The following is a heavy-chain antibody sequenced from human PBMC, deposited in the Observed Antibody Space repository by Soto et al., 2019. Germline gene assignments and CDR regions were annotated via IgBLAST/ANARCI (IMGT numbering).Heavy chain of an antibody. Sequence: QIILKGSGPTLVKPTQTLTRTCTFSGLSLSTSGGGVGWIRQPPGKALDWLALIYWDDDKRYSPSLKSRLTITKDTSKNQVVLTMTNMDPVDTATYYCAHLTPAGYFDLWGRGTLVTVSS. CDR2: IYWDDDK. J-gene: IGHJ2*01. D-gene: IGHD7-27*01. CDR3: AHLTPAGYFDL. CDR1: GLSLSTSGGG. V-gene: IGHV2-5*02.